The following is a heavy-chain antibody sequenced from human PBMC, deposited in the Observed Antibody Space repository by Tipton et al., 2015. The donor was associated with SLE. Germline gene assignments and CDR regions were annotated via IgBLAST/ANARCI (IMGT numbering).Heavy chain of an antibody. D-gene: IGHD1-1*01. CDR2: INRRGDNI. CDR3: AREVSGGGTGDLDY. Sequence: GSLRLSCAASGFTFDYFSMHWVRQPPGKGLEWVSLINRRGDNIYYADSVKGRFIISRDDSKNTVSLQMNSLRSEDTAVYYCAREVSGGGTGDLDYWGQGTLVTVSS. CDR1: GFTFDYFS. J-gene: IGHJ4*02. V-gene: IGHV3-43*01.